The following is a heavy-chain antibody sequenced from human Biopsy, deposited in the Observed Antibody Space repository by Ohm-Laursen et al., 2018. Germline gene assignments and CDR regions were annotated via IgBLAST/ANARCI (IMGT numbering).Heavy chain of an antibody. CDR2: INWNSDRV. CDR1: GFKFDEFA. CDR3: VKSAYSSGFWEASDY. D-gene: IGHD6-19*01. Sequence: RSLRLSCTAAGFKFDEFAMHWVRQTPGKGLEWVSAINWNSDRVDYADSVKGRFTISRDNAENSLYLQMNSLKAEDTALYYCVKSAYSSGFWEASDYWGQGTLVTVSS. V-gene: IGHV3-9*01. J-gene: IGHJ4*02.